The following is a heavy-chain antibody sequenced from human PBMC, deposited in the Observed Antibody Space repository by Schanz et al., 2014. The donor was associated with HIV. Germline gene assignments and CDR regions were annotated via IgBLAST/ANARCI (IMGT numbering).Heavy chain of an antibody. CDR3: AKVGRIYSTTWIDH. J-gene: IGHJ4*02. Sequence: EVQLLESGGGLVEPGESLRLSCAVSGFTFSSHAMTWVRQAPGKGLEWVSAISGSGDITYYADSVKGRFTISRDNSKNTVYLQMNSLRGEDSAVYYCAKVGRIYSTTWIDHWGQGTLVTVSS. V-gene: IGHV3-23*01. D-gene: IGHD6-13*01. CDR2: ISGSGDIT. CDR1: GFTFSSHA.